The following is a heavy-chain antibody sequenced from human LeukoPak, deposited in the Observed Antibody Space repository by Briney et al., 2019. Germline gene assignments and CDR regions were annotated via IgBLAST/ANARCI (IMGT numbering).Heavy chain of an antibody. V-gene: IGHV1-46*01. J-gene: IGHJ4*02. CDR1: GYTFSSYY. CDR2: INPSGDTT. CDR3: ARETRSLVIGAAAGPWNY. D-gene: IGHD6-13*01. Sequence: ASVKVSCKASGYTFSSYYRHWVRQAPGQGLEWMGIINPSGDTTTYAQKFQDRVTMTRDTSTSTVYMELSSLRSEDTAVYYCARETRSLVIGAAAGPWNYWGQGTLVTVSS.